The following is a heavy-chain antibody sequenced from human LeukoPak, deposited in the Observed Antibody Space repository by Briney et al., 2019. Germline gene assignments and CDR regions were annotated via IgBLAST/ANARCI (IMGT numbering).Heavy chain of an antibody. J-gene: IGHJ4*02. D-gene: IGHD6-13*01. CDR1: GYTSTYRY. CDR3: ASAAAGYFDY. CDR2: ITPFNGNT. V-gene: IGHV1-45*02. Sequence: GASVKVSCKASGYTSTYRYLHWVRQAPGQALEWMGWITPFNGNTNYAQKFQDRVTITRDRSMSTAYMELSSLRSEDTAMYYCASAAAGYFDYWGQGTLVTVSS.